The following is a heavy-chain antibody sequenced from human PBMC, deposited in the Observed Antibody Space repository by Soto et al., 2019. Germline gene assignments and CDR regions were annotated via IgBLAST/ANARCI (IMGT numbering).Heavy chain of an antibody. V-gene: IGHV3-48*01. Sequence: EVQLVESGGGLVQPGGSLRLSCAASGFTFSSYSMNWVRQAPGKGLEWVSYISSSSSTIYYADSVKGRFTISRDNAKNSLYRQMNSLRAEDTAVYYCARDTEGYCSGGSCTRRYYYYYYMDVWGKGTTVTVSS. D-gene: IGHD2-15*01. J-gene: IGHJ6*03. CDR1: GFTFSSYS. CDR3: ARDTEGYCSGGSCTRRYYYYYYMDV. CDR2: ISSSSSTI.